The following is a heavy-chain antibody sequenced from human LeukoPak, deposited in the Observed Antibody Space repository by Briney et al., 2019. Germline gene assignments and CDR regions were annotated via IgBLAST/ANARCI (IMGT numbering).Heavy chain of an antibody. CDR3: ARECLISSASDY. J-gene: IGHJ4*02. CDR1: GFTFSSYG. Sequence: PGRSLRLSCAASGFTFSSYGMHWVRQAPGKGLEWVAVISYDGSNKYYADSVKGRFTISRDNSKNTLYLQMNSLRAEDTAVYYCARECLISSASDYWGQGTLVTVSS. D-gene: IGHD6-25*01. V-gene: IGHV3-30*03. CDR2: ISYDGSNK.